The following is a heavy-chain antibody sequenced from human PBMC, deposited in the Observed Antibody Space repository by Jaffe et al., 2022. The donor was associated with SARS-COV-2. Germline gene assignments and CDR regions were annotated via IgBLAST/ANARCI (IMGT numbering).Heavy chain of an antibody. CDR1: GFTFSSYG. CDR3: ARVSGSSWYESWFDP. V-gene: IGHV3-33*01. CDR2: IWYDGSNK. J-gene: IGHJ5*02. Sequence: QVQLVESGGGVVQPGRSLRLSCAASGFTFSSYGMHWVRQAPGKGLEWVAVIWYDGSNKYYADSVKGRFTISRDNSKNTLYLQMNSLRAEDTAVYYCARVSGSSWYESWFDPWGQGTLVTVSS. D-gene: IGHD6-13*01.